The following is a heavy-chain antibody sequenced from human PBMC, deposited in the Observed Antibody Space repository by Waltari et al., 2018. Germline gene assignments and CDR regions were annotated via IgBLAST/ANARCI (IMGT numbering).Heavy chain of an antibody. CDR2: IDHSGST. V-gene: IGHV4-34*02. CDR3: AGLRFNYYYFYHMDV. D-gene: IGHD3-10*01. J-gene: IGHJ6*03. Sequence: QVHLQQWGAGLLKPSETLSLTCGFPGGSFSNYYWSWIRQPPGRGLEWIGEIDHSGSTNYNPSLKSRVTLSVDTSKKEFSLRLTSVTAADTAIYYCAGLRFNYYYFYHMDVWGKGTTVTVSS. CDR1: GGSFSNYY.